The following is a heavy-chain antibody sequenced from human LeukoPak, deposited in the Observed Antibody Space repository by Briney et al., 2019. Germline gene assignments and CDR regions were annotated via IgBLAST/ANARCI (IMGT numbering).Heavy chain of an antibody. CDR1: GGSITNYY. CDR2: ISTSGGT. J-gene: IGHJ4*02. V-gene: IGHV4-4*07. D-gene: IGHD2-15*01. Sequence: SETPSLTCSVSGGSITNYYWTWVRQPAGKGLEWIGRISTSGGTNYSPSLKSRVTMSVDTSKNQFSLKLSSVTAADTAVYYCAREGRRSTPGYWGQGTLVTVFS. CDR3: AREGRRSTPGY.